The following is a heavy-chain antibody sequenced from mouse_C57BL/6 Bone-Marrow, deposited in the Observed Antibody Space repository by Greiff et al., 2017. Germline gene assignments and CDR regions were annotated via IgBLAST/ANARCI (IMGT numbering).Heavy chain of an antibody. Sequence: VKLMESGAELVKPGASVKLSCKASGYTFTSYWMHWVKQRPGQGLEWIGMIHPNSGSTNYNEKFKSKATLTVDKSSSTAYMQLSSLTSEDSAVYYCAGPYYYGSSYSWFAYWGQGTLVTVSA. CDR3: AGPYYYGSSYSWFAY. J-gene: IGHJ3*01. D-gene: IGHD1-1*01. V-gene: IGHV1-64*01. CDR1: GYTFTSYW. CDR2: IHPNSGST.